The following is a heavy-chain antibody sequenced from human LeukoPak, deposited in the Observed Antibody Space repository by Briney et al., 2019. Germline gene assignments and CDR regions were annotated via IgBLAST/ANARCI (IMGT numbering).Heavy chain of an antibody. Sequence: GSSLRLSCAGAGFTFASYAVHWVRQAPGKRLEWVAFISSDGTTEHYRDSVKGRFTLSRDNSKNTVSLQMNSLGTEDTAVYYCARGRDSGSFIIDYWGQGTLVTVSS. CDR3: ARGRDSGSFIIDY. V-gene: IGHV3-30-3*01. CDR1: GFTFASYA. J-gene: IGHJ4*02. CDR2: ISSDGTTE. D-gene: IGHD3-10*01.